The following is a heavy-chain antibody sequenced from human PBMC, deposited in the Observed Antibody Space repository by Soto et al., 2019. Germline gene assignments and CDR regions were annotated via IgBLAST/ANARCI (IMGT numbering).Heavy chain of an antibody. D-gene: IGHD4-17*01. Sequence: SETLSLTCTVSGGSISSGGYYWSWIRQHPGKGLEWIGYIYYSGSTYYNPSLKSRVTISVDTSKNQFSLKLSSVTAADTAVYYCARAEGPVYLDYWGQGTLVTVSS. J-gene: IGHJ4*02. CDR2: IYYSGST. CDR1: GGSISSGGYY. V-gene: IGHV4-31*03. CDR3: ARAEGPVYLDY.